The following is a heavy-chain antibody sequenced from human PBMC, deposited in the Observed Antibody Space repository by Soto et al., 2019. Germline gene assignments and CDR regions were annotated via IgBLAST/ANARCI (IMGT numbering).Heavy chain of an antibody. CDR2: IYYSGST. CDR3: ARENYYDSSGTHYFDY. Sequence: PSETLSLTCTVSGGSISSGGYYWSWIRQHPGKGLEWIGYIYYSGSTYYNPSLKSRVTISVDTSKNQFSLKLSSVTAADTAVYYCARENYYDSSGTHYFDYWGQGTLVTVSS. V-gene: IGHV4-31*03. D-gene: IGHD3-22*01. CDR1: GGSISSGGYY. J-gene: IGHJ4*02.